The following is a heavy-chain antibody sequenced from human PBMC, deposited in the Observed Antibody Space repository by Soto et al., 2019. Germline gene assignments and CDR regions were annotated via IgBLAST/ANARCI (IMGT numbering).Heavy chain of an antibody. V-gene: IGHV3-30-3*01. CDR2: ISYDGSNK. D-gene: IGHD2-15*01. CDR1: GFTFSSYA. J-gene: IGHJ4*02. CDR3: ARGTPDYCSGGRCYADY. Sequence: QVQLVESGGGVVQPGRSLRLSCAASGFTFSSYAMHWVRQAPGKGLEWVAVISYDGSNKYYADSVKGRFTISRDNSKNTLYLQMNSLRAEDTAVYYCARGTPDYCSGGRCYADYWGQGTLVTVSS.